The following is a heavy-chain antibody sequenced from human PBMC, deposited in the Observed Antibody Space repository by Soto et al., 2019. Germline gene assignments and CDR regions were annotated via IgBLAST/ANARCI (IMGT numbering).Heavy chain of an antibody. J-gene: IGHJ4*02. CDR2: IYHSGST. Sequence: SETLSLTCAVSGGSISSGGYSWSWIRQPPGKGLEWIGYIYHSGSTYYNPSLKSRVTISVDRSKNQFSLKLSSVTAADTAVHYCARFTVTESYWGQGTLVTASA. V-gene: IGHV4-30-2*01. CDR3: ARFTVTESY. CDR1: GGSISSGGYS. D-gene: IGHD4-17*01.